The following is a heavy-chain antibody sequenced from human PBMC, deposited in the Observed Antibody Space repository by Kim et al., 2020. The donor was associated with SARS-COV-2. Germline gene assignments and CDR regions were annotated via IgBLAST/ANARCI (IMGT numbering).Heavy chain of an antibody. D-gene: IGHD2-15*01. CDR1: GYTFTSYG. J-gene: IGHJ4*02. V-gene: IGHV1-18*01. CDR3: ARDENIVVVPAGADFEY. Sequence: ASVKVSCKASGYTFTSYGISWVRQAPGQGLEWLGWISGYNGNTNYAQKVQGRVTMTTDTSTSTAYMELSSLRSDDTAVYYCARDENIVVVPAGADFEYWGPGTLVTVSS. CDR2: ISGYNGNT.